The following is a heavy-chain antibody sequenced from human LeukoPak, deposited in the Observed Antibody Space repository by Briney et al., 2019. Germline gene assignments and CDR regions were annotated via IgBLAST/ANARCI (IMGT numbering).Heavy chain of an antibody. J-gene: IGHJ4*02. D-gene: IGHD1-26*01. CDR2: VYHRGNT. Sequence: PSETLSLTCTVPGGSITSGVYYWAWIRQPPGKGLEWIASVYHRGNTYYNLSLKSRVTISVDTSKNQFSLKLRSVTAADTAVYYCARHGQDTGNFYAHFDYWGQGTLVTVSS. CDR3: ARHGQDTGNFYAHFDY. CDR1: GGSITSGVYY. V-gene: IGHV4-39*01.